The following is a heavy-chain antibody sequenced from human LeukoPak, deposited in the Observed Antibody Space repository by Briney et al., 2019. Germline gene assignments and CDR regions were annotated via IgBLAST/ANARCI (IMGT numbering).Heavy chain of an antibody. V-gene: IGHV4-34*01. D-gene: IGHD3-22*01. CDR2: INHSGST. Sequence: PSETLSLTCAVYGGSFSGYYWSWIRQPPGKGLEWIGEINHSGSTNYNPSLKSRVTISVDTSKNQFSLKLSSVTAADTAVYYCARGDYDRHSYYYYGMDVWGQGTTVTVSS. CDR3: ARGDYDRHSYYYYGMDV. CDR1: GGSFSGYY. J-gene: IGHJ6*02.